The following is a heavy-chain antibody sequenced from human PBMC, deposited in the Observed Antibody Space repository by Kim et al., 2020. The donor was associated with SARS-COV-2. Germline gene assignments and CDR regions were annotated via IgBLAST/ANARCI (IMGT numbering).Heavy chain of an antibody. CDR3: AKSTLWAYYDILTGYWYFDL. CDR2: ISGSGGST. V-gene: IGHV3-23*01. J-gene: IGHJ2*01. CDR1: GFTFSSYA. D-gene: IGHD3-9*01. Sequence: GGSLRLSCAASGFTFSSYAMSWVRQAPGKGLEWVSAISGSGGSTYYADSVKGRFTISRDNSKNTLYLQMNSLRAEDTAVYYCAKSTLWAYYDILTGYWYFDLWGRGTLVTVSS.